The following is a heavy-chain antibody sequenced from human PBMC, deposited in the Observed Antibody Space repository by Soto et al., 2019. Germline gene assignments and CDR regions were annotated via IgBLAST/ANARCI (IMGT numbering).Heavy chain of an antibody. CDR1: GATFSSYA. V-gene: IGHV1-69*14. CDR2: IVPTVDTS. D-gene: IGHD5-12*01. J-gene: IGHJ4*02. Sequence: QVQLVQSGAEVRQPPSSVKVSCKTSGATFSSYAITWVRRGPGQGLEWMGGIVPTVDTSTYAQKFQGRVTITADKFTNTVYMELSSLRSDDTAVYYCVRVVAIPGYPDNWGQGTLVTVSS. CDR3: VRVVAIPGYPDN.